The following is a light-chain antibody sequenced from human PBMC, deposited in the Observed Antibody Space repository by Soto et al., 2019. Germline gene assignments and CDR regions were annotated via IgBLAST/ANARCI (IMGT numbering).Light chain of an antibody. CDR1: QGISSY. CDR3: QQLNSYPRT. CDR2: AAS. Sequence: DIQLTQSPSFLSASVGDRVTITCRASQGISSYLAWYQQKPGKAPKLLIYAASTLQSGVPSRFSGSGSGTEFTITISSLQPEDFATYYCQQLNSYPRTFGQGTPLEIK. J-gene: IGKJ5*01. V-gene: IGKV1-9*01.